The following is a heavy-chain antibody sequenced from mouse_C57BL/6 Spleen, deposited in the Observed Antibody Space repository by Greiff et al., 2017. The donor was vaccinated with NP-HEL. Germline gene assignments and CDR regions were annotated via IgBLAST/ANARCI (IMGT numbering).Heavy chain of an antibody. Sequence: VKLQESGAELVKPGASVKLSCKASGYTFTSYWMHWVKQRPGRGLEWIGRIDPNGGCTKYNEKFKSKATLTVDKPSSTAYMQLSSLTTEDSAVYYGARYATGGTRAMDYWGQRTSVTVSS. D-gene: IGHD4-1*02. CDR1: GYTFTSYW. CDR3: ARYATGGTRAMDY. J-gene: IGHJ4*01. V-gene: IGHV1-72*01. CDR2: IDPNGGCT.